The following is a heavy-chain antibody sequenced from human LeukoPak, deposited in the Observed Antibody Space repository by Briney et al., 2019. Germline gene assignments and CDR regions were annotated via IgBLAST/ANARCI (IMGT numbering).Heavy chain of an antibody. J-gene: IGHJ4*02. V-gene: IGHV4-34*01. CDR3: ARRGDILTDYAFDY. Sequence: SETLSLTCAVYGGSFSGYYWSWIRQPPGKGLEWIGEINHSGSTNYNPSLKSRVTISVDTSKDQFSLKLSSVTAADTAVYYRARRGDILTDYAFDYWGQGTLVTVSS. CDR2: INHSGST. D-gene: IGHD3-9*01. CDR1: GGSFSGYY.